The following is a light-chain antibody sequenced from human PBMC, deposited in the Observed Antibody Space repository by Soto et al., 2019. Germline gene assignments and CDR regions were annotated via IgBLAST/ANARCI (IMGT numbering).Light chain of an antibody. J-gene: IGKJ1*01. Sequence: IQLTQSPSSLSASVGDRVTITCRASQSISSWLAWYQQKPGKAPKLMIYQASSLQSGVPSRFSGSGSETEFTLTISSLLPDDVATYFCQQYKSYFRTFGQGTKVDI. V-gene: IGKV1-5*03. CDR2: QAS. CDR1: QSISSW. CDR3: QQYKSYFRT.